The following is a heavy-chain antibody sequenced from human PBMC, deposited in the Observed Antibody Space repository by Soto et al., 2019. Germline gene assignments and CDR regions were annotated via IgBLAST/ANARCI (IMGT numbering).Heavy chain of an antibody. D-gene: IGHD3-3*01. CDR2: ISGSGGST. CDR1: GFTFSSYA. Sequence: PGGSLRLSFAASGFTFSSYAMSWVRQAPGKGLEWVSAISGSGGSTYYADSVKGRFTISRDNPKNTLYLQMNSLRAEDTAVYYCAKGAITIFGVVIPGAFDISGQGTMVTVSS. V-gene: IGHV3-23*01. J-gene: IGHJ3*02. CDR3: AKGAITIFGVVIPGAFDI.